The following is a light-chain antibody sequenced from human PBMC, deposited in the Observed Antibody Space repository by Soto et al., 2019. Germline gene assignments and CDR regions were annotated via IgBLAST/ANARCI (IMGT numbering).Light chain of an antibody. J-gene: IGKJ2*01. CDR2: AAS. Sequence: DIQMTQSPSSLSASVGDRVTITCRASQTISSYLNWYQQKPGKAPKLLIYAASSLQSGVPSRFSGSGSGTAFTLSISSLQPEDFATYYCQQSHGIPYTLGQGTKLEIK. CDR1: QTISSY. V-gene: IGKV1-39*01. CDR3: QQSHGIPYT.